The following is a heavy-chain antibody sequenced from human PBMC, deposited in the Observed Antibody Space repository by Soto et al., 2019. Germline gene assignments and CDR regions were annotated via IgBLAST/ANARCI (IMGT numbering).Heavy chain of an antibody. D-gene: IGHD3-22*01. CDR2: INNSGRV. J-gene: IGHJ5*02. CDR1: GGSFSGHS. CDR3: STRAYDTNGYYRFHX. V-gene: IGHV4-34*01. Sequence: SETLSLTCAVYGGSFSGHSWTWIRQSPGKGLEWILDINNSGRVNYSPSLKSRVTISLDTSKNQFSLTLSAVTAADTAMYYCSTRAYDTNGYYRFHXWGQGTLVTVSX.